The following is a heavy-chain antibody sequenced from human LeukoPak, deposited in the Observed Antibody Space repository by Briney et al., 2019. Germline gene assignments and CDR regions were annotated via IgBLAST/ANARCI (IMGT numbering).Heavy chain of an antibody. CDR2: ISWNSGSI. J-gene: IGHJ4*02. CDR3: AKGLEAIDY. Sequence: GRSLRLSCAASGFTFDDYAMHWVRQAPGKGLEWVSGISWNSGSIGYADSVKGRFTISRDNAKNSLYLQMNSLRAEDTALYYCAKGLEAIDYWGQGTLVTVSS. CDR1: GFTFDDYA. V-gene: IGHV3-9*01.